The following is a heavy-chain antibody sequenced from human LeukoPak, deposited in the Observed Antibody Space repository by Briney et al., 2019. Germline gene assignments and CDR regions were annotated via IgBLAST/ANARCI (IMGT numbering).Heavy chain of an antibody. CDR2: IRYDGSNK. V-gene: IGHV3-30*02. D-gene: IGHD2-2*02. CDR3: AKDRRYQLPYPYYFDY. Sequence: GGSLRLSCAASGFTFSSYGMHWARQAPGKGLEWVAFIRYDGSNKYYADSVKGRFTISRDNSKNTLYLQMNSLRAEDTAVYYCAKDRRYQLPYPYYFDYWGQGTLVTVSS. CDR1: GFTFSSYG. J-gene: IGHJ4*02.